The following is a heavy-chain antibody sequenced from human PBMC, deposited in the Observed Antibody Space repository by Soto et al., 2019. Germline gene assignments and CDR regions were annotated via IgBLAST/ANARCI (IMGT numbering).Heavy chain of an antibody. J-gene: IGHJ6*03. CDR1: GGSTSSYY. Sequence: SETLSLTCSVSGGSTSSYYWNWIRQPPGKGLEWIGYVYHSGTTNYNPSLKSRVTMSVDMSKNQFYLNLSTVRSEDTAVYYCAVVPAARRSPSYYYYYMDVWGKGTTVTVSS. CDR3: AVVPAARRSPSYYYYYMDV. V-gene: IGHV4-59*01. CDR2: VYHSGTT. D-gene: IGHD2-2*01.